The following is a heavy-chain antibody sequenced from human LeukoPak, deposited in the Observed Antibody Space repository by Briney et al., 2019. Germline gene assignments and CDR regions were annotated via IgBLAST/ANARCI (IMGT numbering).Heavy chain of an antibody. CDR2: IYYSGST. Sequence: SETLSLTCIVSGGSISSSDYYWGWIRQPPGKGLEWIWYIYYSGSTYYNPSLKSRVTISVDTSKNQFSLKLSSVTAADTAVYFCARNRAASTRGDFDYWGQGTLVTVSS. J-gene: IGHJ4*02. D-gene: IGHD6-13*01. CDR3: ARNRAASTRGDFDY. CDR1: GGSISSSDYY. V-gene: IGHV4-30-4*08.